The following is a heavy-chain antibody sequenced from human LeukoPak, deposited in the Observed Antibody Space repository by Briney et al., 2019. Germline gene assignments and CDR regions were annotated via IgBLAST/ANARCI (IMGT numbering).Heavy chain of an antibody. V-gene: IGHV4-39*01. J-gene: IGHJ6*03. CDR3: ARHCYDSSGRGLLFYYYMDV. CDR2: MYYSGST. CDR1: GGSISSSHYY. Sequence: SETLSLTCTVSGGSISSSHYYWGWIRQPPGKGLEWIGSMYYSGSTKYNPSLESRVTISVDTSKNQFSLKLSSVTAADTAVYYCARHCYDSSGRGLLFYYYMDVWGKGTTVTISS. D-gene: IGHD3-22*01.